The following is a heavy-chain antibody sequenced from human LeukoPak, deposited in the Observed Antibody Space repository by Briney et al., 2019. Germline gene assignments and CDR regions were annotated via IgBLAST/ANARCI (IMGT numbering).Heavy chain of an antibody. CDR2: IDTSGST. CDR3: ARGQWQIDY. Sequence: SETLSLTCTISGVSINNYYWTWIRQPAGRGLERIGRIDTSGSTNYNPSLKSRVTMSSDTSNNQLSLNLMSVTATDTAVYYCARGQWQIDYWGQGILVTVSP. CDR1: GVSINNYY. J-gene: IGHJ4*02. V-gene: IGHV4-4*07. D-gene: IGHD6-19*01.